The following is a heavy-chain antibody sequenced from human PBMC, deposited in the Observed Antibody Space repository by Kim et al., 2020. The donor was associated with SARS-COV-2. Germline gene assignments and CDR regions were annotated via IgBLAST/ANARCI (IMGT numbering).Heavy chain of an antibody. V-gene: IGHV3-33*06. CDR1: GFTFSSYG. J-gene: IGHJ1*01. CDR3: ANGGSSSSWAHLY. D-gene: IGHD2-2*01. CDR2: IWYDGRKK. Sequence: GGSLRLSCAASGFTFSSYGMHWVRQAPGKGLEWVAVIWYDGRKKYYVDSVKGRFTISRDNSKNTLYLQMNSLRSEDTAVYYCANGGSSSSWAHLYWGQG.